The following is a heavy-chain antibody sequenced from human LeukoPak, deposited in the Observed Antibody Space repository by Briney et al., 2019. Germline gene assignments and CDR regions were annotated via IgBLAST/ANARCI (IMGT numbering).Heavy chain of an antibody. J-gene: IGHJ4*02. CDR2: IYYSGST. D-gene: IGHD5-18*01. CDR3: ARGFNSYGSYYFDY. V-gene: IGHV4-59*01. CDR1: GGSISSYY. Sequence: NPSETLSLTCTVSGGSISSYYWSWIRQPPGKGLEGIGYIYYSGSTNYNPSLKSRVTISVDTSKNQFSLKLSSVTAADTAVYYCARGFNSYGSYYFDYWGQGTLVTVSS.